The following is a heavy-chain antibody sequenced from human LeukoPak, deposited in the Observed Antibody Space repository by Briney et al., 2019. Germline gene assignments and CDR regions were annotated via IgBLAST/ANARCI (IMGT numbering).Heavy chain of an antibody. CDR3: ASDSHKFDSSGYYPDAFDI. J-gene: IGHJ3*02. CDR2: ISSSGSSI. V-gene: IGHV3-48*03. D-gene: IGHD3-22*01. Sequence: GGSLRLSCAASGLTFSSYEMNWVRQAPGKGLEWVSYISSSGSSIYYADSVKGRFTISRDNAKKSLYLQMHSLRAEDTAVYYCASDSHKFDSSGYYPDAFDIWGQGTMVTVSS. CDR1: GLTFSSYE.